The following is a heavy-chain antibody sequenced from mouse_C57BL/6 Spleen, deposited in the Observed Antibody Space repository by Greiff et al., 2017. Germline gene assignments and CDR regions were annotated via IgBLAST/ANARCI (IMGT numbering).Heavy chain of an antibody. CDR1: GFTFSDYG. CDR2: ISSGSSTI. Sequence: EVNVVESGGGLVKPGGSLKLSCAASGFTFSDYGMHWVRQAPEKGLEWVAYISSGSSTIYYADTVKGRFTISRDNAKNTLFLQMTSLRSEDTAMYYCATITTVRFAYWGQGTLVTVSA. CDR3: ATITTVRFAY. V-gene: IGHV5-17*01. J-gene: IGHJ3*01. D-gene: IGHD1-1*01.